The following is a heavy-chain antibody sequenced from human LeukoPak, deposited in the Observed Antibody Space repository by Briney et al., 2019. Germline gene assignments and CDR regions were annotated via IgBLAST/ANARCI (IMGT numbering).Heavy chain of an antibody. D-gene: IGHD3-10*01. V-gene: IGHV1-69*06. CDR1: GGTFSSYA. CDR3: ARDIGVRGFHYMDV. CDR2: IIPIFGTA. J-gene: IGHJ6*03. Sequence: ASVKVSCKASGGTFSSYAISWVRQAPGQGLEWMGGIIPIFGTANYAQKFQGRVTITADKSTSTAYMELSSLRSEDTAVYYCARDIGVRGFHYMDVWGKGTTVTISS.